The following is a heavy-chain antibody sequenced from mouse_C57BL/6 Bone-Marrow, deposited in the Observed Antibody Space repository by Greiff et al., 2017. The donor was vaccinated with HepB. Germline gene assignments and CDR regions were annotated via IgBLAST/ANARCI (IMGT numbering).Heavy chain of an antibody. CDR1: GYTFTSYW. J-gene: IGHJ3*01. CDR2: IDPSDSET. V-gene: IGHV1-52*01. Sequence: QVQLQQPGAELVRPGSSVKLSCKASGYTFTSYWMHWVKQRPIQGLEWIGNIDPSDSETHYNQKFKDKATLTVDKSSSTAYMQLSSLTSEDSAVYDCARYDYDDGGFAYWGQGTLVTVSA. D-gene: IGHD2-4*01. CDR3: ARYDYDDGGFAY.